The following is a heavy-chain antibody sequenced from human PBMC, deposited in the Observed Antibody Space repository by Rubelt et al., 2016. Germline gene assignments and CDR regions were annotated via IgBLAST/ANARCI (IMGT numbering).Heavy chain of an antibody. V-gene: IGHV4-39*01. Sequence: QVQLQESGPGLVKPSQTLSLTCTVSGGSISSGGYYWSWIRQHPGKGLEWIGSIFYSGSTYYNPSLESRVTISVDTSKNQFFLKLSSVTAADTAVFYCALYGSGTHDGMDVWGQGTTVTVS. CDR3: ALYGSGTHDGMDV. CDR2: IFYSGST. J-gene: IGHJ6*02. CDR1: GGSISSGGYY. D-gene: IGHD3-10*01.